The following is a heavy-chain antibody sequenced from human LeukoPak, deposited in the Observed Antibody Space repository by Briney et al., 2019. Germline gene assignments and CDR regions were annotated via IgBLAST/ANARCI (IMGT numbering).Heavy chain of an antibody. CDR2: IYTSGST. CDR1: GGSISSYY. D-gene: IGHD2-15*01. CDR3: VRELLKDKVVAATPAQFLFDY. Sequence: SETLSLTCTVSGGSISSYYWSWIRQPAGKGLEWIGRIYTSGSTNYNPSLKSRVTMSVDTSKNQFSLRLSSVTAADTAVYYCVRELLKDKVVAATPAQFLFDYWGQGTLVTVSS. V-gene: IGHV4-4*07. J-gene: IGHJ4*02.